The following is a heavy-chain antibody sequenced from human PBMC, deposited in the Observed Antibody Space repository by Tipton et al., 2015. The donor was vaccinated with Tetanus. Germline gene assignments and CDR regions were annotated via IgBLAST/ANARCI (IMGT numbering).Heavy chain of an antibody. Sequence: SLRLSCTVSGGSVSSGSYYWSWIRQPPGKGLEWIGYIYYSGSTNYNPSLKSRVTISVDTSKNQFSLKLSSVTAADTAVYYCARGIMVRGVSRFDPWGQGTLVTVSS. D-gene: IGHD3-10*01. CDR3: ARGIMVRGVSRFDP. CDR1: GGSVSSGSYY. V-gene: IGHV4-61*01. CDR2: IYYSGST. J-gene: IGHJ5*02.